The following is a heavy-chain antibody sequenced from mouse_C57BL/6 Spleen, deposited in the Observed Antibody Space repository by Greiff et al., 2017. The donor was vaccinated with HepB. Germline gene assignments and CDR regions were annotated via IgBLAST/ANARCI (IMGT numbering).Heavy chain of an antibody. D-gene: IGHD2-4*01. V-gene: IGHV1-26*01. J-gene: IGHJ2*01. CDR3: ARSGYDYDGGNYFDY. CDR1: GYTFTDYY. CDR2: INPNNGGT. Sequence: EVQLQQSGPELVKPGASVKISCKASGYTFTDYYMNWVKQSHGKSLEWIGDINPNNGGTSYNQKFKGKATLTVDKSSSTAYMALRSLTSEDSAVYYCARSGYDYDGGNYFDYWGQGTTLTVSS.